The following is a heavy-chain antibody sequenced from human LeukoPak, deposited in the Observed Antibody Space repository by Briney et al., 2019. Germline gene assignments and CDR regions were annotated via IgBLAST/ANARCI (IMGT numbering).Heavy chain of an antibody. CDR1: GFTFSSYS. Sequence: GGSLRLSCAASGFTFSSYSMNWVRQAPGKGLEWVSSISSSSSYIYYADSVKGRFTISRDNAKNSLYLQMNSLRAEGTAVYYCARERGSVAGTLDTDYWGQGTLVTVSS. CDR2: ISSSSSYI. J-gene: IGHJ4*02. CDR3: ARERGSVAGTLDTDY. D-gene: IGHD6-19*01. V-gene: IGHV3-21*01.